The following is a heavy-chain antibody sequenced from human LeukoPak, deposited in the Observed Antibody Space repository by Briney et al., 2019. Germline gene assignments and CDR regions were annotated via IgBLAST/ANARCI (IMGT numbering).Heavy chain of an antibody. Sequence: PSETLSLTCTVSGGSISSYYWSWIRQPPGKGLEWIGYIYYSGSTNYNPSLKSRVTISVDTSKNQFSLKLSSVTAADTAVYYCARLRGDQGWFDPWGQGTLVTVSS. V-gene: IGHV4-59*01. CDR2: IYYSGST. J-gene: IGHJ5*02. CDR3: ARLRGDQGWFDP. D-gene: IGHD2-21*02. CDR1: GGSISSYY.